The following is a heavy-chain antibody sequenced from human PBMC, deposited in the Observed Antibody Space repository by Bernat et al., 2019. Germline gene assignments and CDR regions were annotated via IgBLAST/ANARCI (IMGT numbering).Heavy chain of an antibody. CDR1: GVNFRRYA. CDR3: AHDSDQSTSWCNPDY. D-gene: IGHD6-13*01. Sequence: EVQLLESGGDFVQPGGSLRLSCAASGVNFRRYAMSWVRQAPGKGLEWVSGISVRGTNTYSADSVKGRFTISRDDSKNTLYLQMNSLRAEDTAIYFCAHDSDQSTSWCNPDYWGQGTLVTVSS. V-gene: IGHV3-23*01. CDR2: ISVRGTNT. J-gene: IGHJ4*02.